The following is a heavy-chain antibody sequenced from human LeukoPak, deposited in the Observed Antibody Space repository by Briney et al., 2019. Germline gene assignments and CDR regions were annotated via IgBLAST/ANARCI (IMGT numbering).Heavy chain of an antibody. CDR2: IYSGGST. J-gene: IGHJ6*03. Sequence: PGGSLRLSCAASRFTVSSNYMSWVRQAPGKGLEWVSVIYSGGSTHYADSVKGRFTISRDNSKNTLYLQMNSLRAEDTAVYYCARGPYSYYMDVWGKGTTVTVSS. CDR1: RFTVSSNY. V-gene: IGHV3-53*01. CDR3: ARGPYSYYMDV.